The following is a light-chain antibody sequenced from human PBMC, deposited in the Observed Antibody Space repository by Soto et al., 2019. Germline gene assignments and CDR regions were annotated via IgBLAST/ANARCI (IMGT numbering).Light chain of an antibody. Sequence: EIVMTQSPATLSVSPGERATLSCRASQSVSSNLAWYQQKHGQAPRLLIYGASTRATGIPARFSGSGSGTEFTLTISSLQSEDFAVYYCHQYNNWPPRWTFGQGTKVEIK. CDR1: QSVSSN. V-gene: IGKV3-15*01. CDR2: GAS. CDR3: HQYNNWPPRWT. J-gene: IGKJ1*01.